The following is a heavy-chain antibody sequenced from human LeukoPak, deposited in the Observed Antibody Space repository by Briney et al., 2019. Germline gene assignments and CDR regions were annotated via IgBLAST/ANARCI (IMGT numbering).Heavy chain of an antibody. D-gene: IGHD1-1*01. CDR2: INKAGDSI. Sequence: GGSLRLSCVGSGFTFSTYNMNWFRQAPGKGLEWVSYINKAGDSIYYAHSVKGRFTISRDNAKNSLYLQMSSLRAEDTAVYYCARVNWNALGDAFDIWGQGTMVTVSS. J-gene: IGHJ3*02. CDR3: ARVNWNALGDAFDI. CDR1: GFTFSTYN. V-gene: IGHV3-21*04.